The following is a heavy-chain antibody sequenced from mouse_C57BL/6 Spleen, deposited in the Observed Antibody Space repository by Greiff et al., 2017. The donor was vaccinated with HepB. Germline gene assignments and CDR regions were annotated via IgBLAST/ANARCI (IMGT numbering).Heavy chain of an antibody. J-gene: IGHJ2*01. CDR1: GYAFSSSW. D-gene: IGHD1-1*01. CDR2: IYPGDGDT. V-gene: IGHV1-82*01. CDR3: ATRITTVVATGDY. Sequence: VQLQQSGPELVKPGASVKISCKASGYAFSSSWMNWVKQRPGKGLEWIGRIYPGDGDTNYNGKFKGKATLTADKSSSTAYMQLSSLTSEDSAVYFCATRITTVVATGDYWGQSTTLTVSS.